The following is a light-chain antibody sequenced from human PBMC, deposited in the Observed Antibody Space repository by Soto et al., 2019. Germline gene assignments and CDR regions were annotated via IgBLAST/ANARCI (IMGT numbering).Light chain of an antibody. J-gene: IGKJ3*01. Sequence: EVVLTQSPGTLSLSPGDRATLSCTASQSVSSSYLAWYQQKPGQAPRLLIYGASSRATGIPDRFSGSGSGTDFTLTISRLEPEDFAVYYCQQYGGSPLFTFGPGTKVDIK. CDR1: QSVSSSY. CDR3: QQYGGSPLFT. CDR2: GAS. V-gene: IGKV3-20*01.